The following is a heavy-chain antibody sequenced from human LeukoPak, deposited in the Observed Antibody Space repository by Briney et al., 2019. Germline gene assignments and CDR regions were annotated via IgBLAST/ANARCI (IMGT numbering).Heavy chain of an antibody. CDR2: IYYSGST. CDR1: GYSISYSYY. CDR3: ARTRYYYNSRSYGAPYYFDY. V-gene: IGHV4-38-2*02. D-gene: IGHD3-10*01. Sequence: PSETLSLTCTVSGYSISYSYYWGWIRQPPGKGLEWIGSIYYSGSTYYNPSLKSRVSISVDTSKNQFSLKLSSVTAADTAVYYCARTRYYYNSRSYGAPYYFDYWGQGTLVTVSS. J-gene: IGHJ4*02.